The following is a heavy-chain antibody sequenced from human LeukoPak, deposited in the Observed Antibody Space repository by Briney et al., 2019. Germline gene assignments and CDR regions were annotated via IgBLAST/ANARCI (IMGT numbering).Heavy chain of an antibody. CDR2: IYYTGST. Sequence: PSETLSLTCTVSGGFVSNTNFFWDWIRQPPGKGLEWIGSIYYTGSTYYNSSLKSRVTISVDTSKNHFSLNLGSLTAADTAVYYCARHTAGYSNTGHGGLSPLWGQGTLVTVSS. CDR3: ARHTAGYSNTGHGGLSPL. D-gene: IGHD6-13*01. V-gene: IGHV4-39*01. CDR1: GGFVSNTNFF. J-gene: IGHJ1*01.